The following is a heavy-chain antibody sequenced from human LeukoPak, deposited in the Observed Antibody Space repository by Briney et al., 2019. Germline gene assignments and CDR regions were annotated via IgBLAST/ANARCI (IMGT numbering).Heavy chain of an antibody. CDR1: GFTFSSYS. CDR3: ARDPNWFDY. J-gene: IGHJ4*02. D-gene: IGHD7-27*01. Sequence: PGGSLRLSCAASGFTFSSYSMNWVRQAPGKGLEWVSSIGSSSSYIYYADSVKGRLTISRDNAKNSLYLQMNSLRAEDTAVYYCARDPNWFDYWGQGTLVTVSS. CDR2: IGSSSSYI. V-gene: IGHV3-21*01.